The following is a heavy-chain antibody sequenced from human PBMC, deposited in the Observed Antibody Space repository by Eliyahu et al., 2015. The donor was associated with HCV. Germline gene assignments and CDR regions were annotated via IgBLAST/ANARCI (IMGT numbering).Heavy chain of an antibody. Sequence: EVQLVESGGGLVKPGGSLRLSCXASGFTLSSYSMNWVRQAPGKGLEWVSFISSSSDYKYYGDSVRGRFTISRDNAKNSLYLQMNSLRDEDTAVYYCATGPGAVDPWGQGTLVTVSS. CDR1: GFTLSSYS. J-gene: IGHJ5*02. D-gene: IGHD3-10*01. V-gene: IGHV3-21*02. CDR2: ISSSSDYK. CDR3: ATGPGAVDP.